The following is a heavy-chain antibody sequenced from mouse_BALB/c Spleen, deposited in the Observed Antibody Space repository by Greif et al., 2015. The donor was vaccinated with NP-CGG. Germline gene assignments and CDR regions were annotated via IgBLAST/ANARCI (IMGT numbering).Heavy chain of an antibody. CDR1: GFTFSSYA. J-gene: IGHJ4*01. Sequence: EVMLVESGGGLVKPGGSLKLSCAASGFTFSSYAMSWVRQTPEKRLEWVATISSGGSYTYYPDSVKGRFTISRDNAKNTLYLQMSSLMSEDTAMYYCARKLPYYAMDYWGQGTSVTVSS. CDR3: ARKLPYYAMDY. CDR2: ISSGGSYT. D-gene: IGHD4-1*01. V-gene: IGHV5-9-1*01.